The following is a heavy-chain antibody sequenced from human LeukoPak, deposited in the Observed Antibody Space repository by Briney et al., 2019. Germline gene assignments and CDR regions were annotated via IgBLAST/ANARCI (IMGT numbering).Heavy chain of an antibody. J-gene: IGHJ4*02. Sequence: SETLSLTCTVSGRSISSHYWSWIRQPPGRGLEWLGFIYYTGSTNYNPYNPSLKSRVTISVDTSKNQFSLKLSSVTAADTAVYYCARDPYLTGKFDYWGQGTLVTVSS. CDR2: IYYTGST. D-gene: IGHD1-1*01. CDR3: ARDPYLTGKFDY. V-gene: IGHV4-59*11. CDR1: GRSISSHY.